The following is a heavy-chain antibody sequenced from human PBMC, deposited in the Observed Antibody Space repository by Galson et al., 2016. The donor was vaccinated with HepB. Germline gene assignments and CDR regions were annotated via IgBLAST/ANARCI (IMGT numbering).Heavy chain of an antibody. CDR3: STAGNGVPFDY. V-gene: IGHV3-15*01. CDR1: GFTFSNAW. D-gene: IGHD2-8*01. Sequence: SLRLSCAASGFTFSNAWMSWVRQAPGKGLEWVGRTKSNIDGGTTDYAAPVKGRFTISRHESTNMLYLQMSGLKLEDTAVYYCSTAGNGVPFDYWGPGTLVTVSS. CDR2: TKSNIDGGTT. J-gene: IGHJ4*02.